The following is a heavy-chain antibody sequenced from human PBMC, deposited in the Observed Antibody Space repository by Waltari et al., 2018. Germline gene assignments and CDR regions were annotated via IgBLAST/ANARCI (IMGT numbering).Heavy chain of an antibody. V-gene: IGHV3-48*04. CDR1: GFTFSSHS. CDR3: ARELGYGGNYYYYYGMDV. J-gene: IGHJ6*02. D-gene: IGHD4-17*01. Sequence: EVQLVESGGGLVQPGGSLRLSCAASGFTFSSHSMNWVRQAPGKGLEWVSYISSSSSTIYYADSVKGRFTISRDNAKNSLYLQMNSLRAEDTAVYYCARELGYGGNYYYYYGMDVWGQGTTVTVSS. CDR2: ISSSSSTI.